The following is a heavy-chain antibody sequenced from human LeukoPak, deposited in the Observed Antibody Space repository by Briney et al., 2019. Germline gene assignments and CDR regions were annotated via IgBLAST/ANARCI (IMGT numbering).Heavy chain of an antibody. Sequence: GGSLRLSCAASGFTFSSYSMNWVRQAPGKGLEWVSSISSNSSYIYYADSVKGRFTISRDNAKNSLYLQMNSLRAEDTATYYCATYRQIQVPFEFWGQGTLVTVSS. CDR1: GFTFSSYS. D-gene: IGHD5-18*01. V-gene: IGHV3-21*04. J-gene: IGHJ4*02. CDR3: ATYRQIQVPFEF. CDR2: ISSNSSYI.